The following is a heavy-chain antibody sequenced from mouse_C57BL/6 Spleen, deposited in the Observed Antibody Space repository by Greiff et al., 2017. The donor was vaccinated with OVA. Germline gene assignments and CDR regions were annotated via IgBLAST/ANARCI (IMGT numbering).Heavy chain of an antibody. Sequence: VQLQQSDAELVKPGASVKISCKVSGYTFTDHTIHWMKQRPEQGLEWIGYIYPRDGSTKYNEKFKGKATLTADKSSSTAYMQLNSLTSEDSAVYFCARGSVYDGYYVGFAYWGQGTLVTVSA. CDR1: GYTFTDHT. CDR3: ARGSVYDGYYVGFAY. J-gene: IGHJ3*01. CDR2: IYPRDGST. D-gene: IGHD2-3*01. V-gene: IGHV1-78*01.